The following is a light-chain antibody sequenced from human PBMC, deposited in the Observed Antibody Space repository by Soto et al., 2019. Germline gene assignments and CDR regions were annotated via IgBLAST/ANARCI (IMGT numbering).Light chain of an antibody. V-gene: IGKV1-5*03. Sequence: DIQITQSPSTLSASVGDRVTITCRASQRVNDWMAWYQQKPGKAPKLLIYKGSILENGVPARFSGGGAGTEFTLPIGSVQPDGFGTYYCHQYTVSWAFGPGTKL. J-gene: IGKJ1*01. CDR3: HQYTVSWA. CDR1: QRVNDW. CDR2: KGS.